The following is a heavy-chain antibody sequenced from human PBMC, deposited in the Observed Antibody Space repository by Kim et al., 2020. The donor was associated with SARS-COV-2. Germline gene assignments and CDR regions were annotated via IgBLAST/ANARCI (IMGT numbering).Heavy chain of an antibody. Sequence: SETLSLTCTVSGGSISSYYWSWIRQPPGKGLEWIGYIYYSGSTNYNPSLKSRVTISVDTSKNQFSLKLSSVTAADTAVYYCARLYYDFWSGHFDYWGQGTLVTVSS. V-gene: IGHV4-59*08. J-gene: IGHJ4*02. CDR3: ARLYYDFWSGHFDY. CDR2: IYYSGST. D-gene: IGHD3-3*01. CDR1: GGSISSYY.